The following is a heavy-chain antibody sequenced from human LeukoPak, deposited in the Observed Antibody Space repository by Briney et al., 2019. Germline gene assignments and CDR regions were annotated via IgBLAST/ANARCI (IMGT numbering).Heavy chain of an antibody. CDR3: ARVLGDVIGGGAFDI. Sequence: ASVKVSCKASGYTFTGYYMHWVRQAPGQGLEWMGWINPNSGGTNYAQKFQGWVTMTRDTSISTAYMELSRLRSDDTAAYYCARVLGDVIGGGAFDIWGQGTMVTVSS. CDR1: GYTFTGYY. V-gene: IGHV1-2*04. CDR2: INPNSGGT. J-gene: IGHJ3*02. D-gene: IGHD2-21*01.